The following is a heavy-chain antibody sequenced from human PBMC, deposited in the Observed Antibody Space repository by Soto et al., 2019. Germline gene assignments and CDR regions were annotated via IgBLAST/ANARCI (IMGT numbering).Heavy chain of an antibody. CDR2: IDRCGST. Sequence: SQPHSHTNTVSGGNFVAHYWSLLSKKPGEGLEWIGEIDRCGSTNYNPSLKSRVIISEDTSKNQFSLRLTSVTAADTAVYYCARAPIRGHQVEGQPPTSQTLDYWGQGMLVTVSS. D-gene: IGHD1-26*01. CDR1: GGNFVAHY. V-gene: IGHV4-34*01. CDR3: ARAPIRGHQVEGQPPTSQTLDY. J-gene: IGHJ4*02.